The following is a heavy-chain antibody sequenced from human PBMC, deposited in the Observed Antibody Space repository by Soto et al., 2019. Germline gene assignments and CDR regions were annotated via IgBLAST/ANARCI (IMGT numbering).Heavy chain of an antibody. CDR2: ISSSSGYI. CDR3: ARHLLGDIVVVTAMDFDY. D-gene: IGHD2-21*02. J-gene: IGHJ4*02. CDR1: GFTFSSYS. Sequence: EVQLVESGGGLVKPGGSLRLSCAAPGFTFSSYSMNWVRQAPGKGLEWVSSISSSSGYIYYADSVKGRFTISRDNAKNSLYLQMNSLRAEDTAVYYCARHLLGDIVVVTAMDFDYWGQGTLVTVSS. V-gene: IGHV3-21*01.